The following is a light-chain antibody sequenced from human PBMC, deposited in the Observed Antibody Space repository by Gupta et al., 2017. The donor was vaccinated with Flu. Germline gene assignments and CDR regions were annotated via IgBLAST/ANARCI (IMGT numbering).Light chain of an antibody. Sequence: SYELTQPPSASVSPGQTARITCSGDVLTKKYAYWSQQKSGQAPVLVIYEDSKRPTGIPERFSGSSSGTRATLTISGAQVEDEADYYCYSTDSSGNHRVFGGGTKLTVL. CDR2: EDS. CDR3: YSTDSSGNHRV. J-gene: IGLJ2*01. V-gene: IGLV3-10*01. CDR1: VLTKKY.